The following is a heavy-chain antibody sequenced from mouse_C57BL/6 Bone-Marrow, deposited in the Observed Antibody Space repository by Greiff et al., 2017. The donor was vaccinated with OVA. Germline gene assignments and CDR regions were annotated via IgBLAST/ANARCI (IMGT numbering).Heavy chain of an antibody. J-gene: IGHJ2*01. CDR2: IYWDDDK. D-gene: IGHD1-1*01. CDR3: ARRGGPHYYGSSYLDYFDY. CDR1: GFSLSTSGMG. Sequence: QVQLKESGPGILQSSQTLSLTCSFSGFSLSTSGMGVSWIRQPSGKGLEWLAHIYWDDDKRYNPSLKSRLTISKDTSRNQVFLKITSVDTADTATYYCARRGGPHYYGSSYLDYFDYWGQGTTLTVSS. V-gene: IGHV8-12*01.